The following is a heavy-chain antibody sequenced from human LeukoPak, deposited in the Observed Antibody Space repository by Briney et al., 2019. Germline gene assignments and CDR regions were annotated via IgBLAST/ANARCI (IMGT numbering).Heavy chain of an antibody. J-gene: IGHJ4*02. CDR3: ARGQTWELLSYFDY. Sequence: GASVKVSCKASGGTFSSYAISWVRQAPGQGLEWMGGIIPIFGTANYAQKFQGRVTITADESTSTAYMELSSLRSEDTAVYYCARGQTWELLSYFDYWGQGTLVTVSS. CDR2: IIPIFGTA. V-gene: IGHV1-69*13. CDR1: GGTFSSYA. D-gene: IGHD1-26*01.